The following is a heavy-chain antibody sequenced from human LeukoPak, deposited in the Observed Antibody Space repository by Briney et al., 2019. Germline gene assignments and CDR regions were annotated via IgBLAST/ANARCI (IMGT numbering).Heavy chain of an antibody. V-gene: IGHV5-51*01. CDR1: GYSFATYW. CDR2: IYPGDSDT. CDR3: ARSITGDHVHYYGMDV. J-gene: IGHJ6*02. Sequence: GESLKISCKGSGYSFATYWIGWVRQMPGKGLEWMGVIYPGDSDTRYSPSFQGQVTISADKSISTAYLQWSSLKASDTAMYYCARSITGDHVHYYGMDVWGQGTTVTVSS. D-gene: IGHD4-17*01.